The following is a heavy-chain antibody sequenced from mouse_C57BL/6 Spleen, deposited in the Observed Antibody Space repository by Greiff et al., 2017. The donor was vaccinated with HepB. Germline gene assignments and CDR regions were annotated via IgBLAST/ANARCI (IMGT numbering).Heavy chain of an antibody. CDR2: IDPETGGT. V-gene: IGHV1-15*01. J-gene: IGHJ2*01. CDR1: GYTFTDYE. Sequence: VQLQQSGAELVRPGASVTLSCKASGYTFTDYEMHWVKQTPVHGLEWIGAIDPETGGTAYNQKFKGKAILTADKSSSTAYMELRSLTSEDSAVYYCTRVGLGGGFDYWGQGTTLTVSS. CDR3: TRVGLGGGFDY. D-gene: IGHD3-3*01.